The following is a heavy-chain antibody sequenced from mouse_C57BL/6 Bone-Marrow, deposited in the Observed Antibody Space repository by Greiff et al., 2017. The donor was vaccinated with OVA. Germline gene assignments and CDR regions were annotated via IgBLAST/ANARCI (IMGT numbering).Heavy chain of an antibody. J-gene: IGHJ4*01. CDR1: GYTFTDYY. CDR3: AREGAYAMDY. V-gene: IGHV1-76*01. Sequence: VQLKESGAELVRPGASVKLSCKASGYTFTDYYINWVKQRPGQGLEWIARIYPGSGNTYYNEKFKGKATLTAEKSSSTAYMQLSSLTSEDSAVYFCAREGAYAMDYWGQGTSVTVSS. CDR2: IYPGSGNT.